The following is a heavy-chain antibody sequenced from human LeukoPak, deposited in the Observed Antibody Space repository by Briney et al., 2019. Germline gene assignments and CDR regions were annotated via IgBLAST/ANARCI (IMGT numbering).Heavy chain of an antibody. CDR3: ARDFQGRFYYHVDV. D-gene: IGHD3-10*01. CDR1: GFSFSSYW. V-gene: IGHV3-7*01. J-gene: IGHJ6*03. CDR2: MNQDGSEI. Sequence: GGSLRLSCAASGFSFSSYWMSWVRQAPGRGLEWVANMNQDGSEIYYVDSVKGRLTISRDNAKNSLYLQMNSLRAEDTGVYYCARDFQGRFYYHVDVWGKGTTVTVSS.